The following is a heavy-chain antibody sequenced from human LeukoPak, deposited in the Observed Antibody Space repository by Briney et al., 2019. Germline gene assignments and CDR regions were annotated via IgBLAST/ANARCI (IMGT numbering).Heavy chain of an antibody. V-gene: IGHV4-38-2*02. CDR1: GSSISSNYY. CDR3: ARSGYSYGADSFDI. CDR2: IYHSGST. Sequence: SETLSLTCTVSGSSISSNYYWGWIRQPPGKGLEWIGTIYHSGSTYYNPSLKSRVTISVDTSKSQFSLKLSSVTAADTAVYFCARSGYSYGADSFDIWGQGTMVTVSS. J-gene: IGHJ3*02. D-gene: IGHD5-18*01.